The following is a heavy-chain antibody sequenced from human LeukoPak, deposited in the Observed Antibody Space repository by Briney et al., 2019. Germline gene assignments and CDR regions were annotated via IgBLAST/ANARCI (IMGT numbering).Heavy chain of an antibody. CDR3: ARVAGCSSTSCYTFHFDY. V-gene: IGHV1-18*01. CDR2: ISAYNGNT. Sequence: GASVKVSCKASGYTFTSYGISWVRQAPGQGLEWMGWISAYNGNTNYAQKLQGRVTMTTDTSTSTAYMELRSLRSDDTAVYYCARVAGCSSTSCYTFHFDYWGQGTLVTVSS. J-gene: IGHJ4*02. CDR1: GYTFTSYG. D-gene: IGHD2-2*02.